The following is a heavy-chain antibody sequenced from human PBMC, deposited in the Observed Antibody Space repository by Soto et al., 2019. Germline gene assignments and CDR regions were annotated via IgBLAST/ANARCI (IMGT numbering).Heavy chain of an antibody. J-gene: IGHJ4*02. CDR2: ISYSGTT. D-gene: IGHD4-17*01. CDR1: GGSISSGNYY. V-gene: IGHV4-30-4*01. CDR3: ATMGTPVTGLYYFDY. Sequence: SETLSLTCTVSGGSISSGNYYWSCIRQPPGKGLEWIGFISYSGTTHYSASLRSRVSISVDTSKNQFSLDLSSVTAADTAVYYCATMGTPVTGLYYFDYWGQGTLVTVS.